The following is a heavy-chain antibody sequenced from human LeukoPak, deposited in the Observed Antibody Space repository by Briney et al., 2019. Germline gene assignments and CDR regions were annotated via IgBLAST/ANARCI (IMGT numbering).Heavy chain of an antibody. CDR1: GGTFSSYA. V-gene: IGHV1-69*13. CDR2: IIPIFGTA. J-gene: IGHJ6*03. D-gene: IGHD6-13*01. Sequence: SVKVSCKASGGTFSSYAISWVRQAPGQGLEWMGGIIPIFGTAKYAQKFQGRVTITADESTSTAYMELSSLRSEDTAVYYCARAGIAAAGTGYYYYMDVWGKGTTVTVSS. CDR3: ARAGIAAAGTGYYYYMDV.